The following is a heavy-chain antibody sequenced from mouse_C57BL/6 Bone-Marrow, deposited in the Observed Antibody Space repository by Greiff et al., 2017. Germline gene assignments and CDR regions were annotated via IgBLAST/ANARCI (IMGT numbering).Heavy chain of an antibody. CDR2: ISSGGSYT. V-gene: IGHV5-6*01. J-gene: IGHJ3*01. D-gene: IGHD2-1*01. CDR3: ATLYVNYPSWLAY. CDR1: GFTFSSYG. Sequence: EVKLVESGGDLVKPGGSLKLSCAASGFTFSSYGMSWVRQTPDKRLEWVATISSGGSYTYYPDSVKGRFTISRDNAKNTLYLQMSSLKSEDTAMYYCATLYVNYPSWLAYWGQVTLVTVSA.